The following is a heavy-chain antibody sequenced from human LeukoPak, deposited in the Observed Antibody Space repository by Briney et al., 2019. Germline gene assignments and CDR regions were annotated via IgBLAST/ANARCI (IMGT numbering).Heavy chain of an antibody. D-gene: IGHD3-22*01. CDR1: GGSITSSSYY. J-gene: IGHJ3*02. CDR2: IYYSGST. Sequence: RSETLSLTCSVSGGSITSSSYYWSWIRQPPGKGLEWIGYIYYSGSTNYNPSLKSRVTISVDTSKNQFSLKLSSVTAADTAVYYCARGKFHYYDSSGYPDRDAFDIWGQGTMVTVSS. V-gene: IGHV4-61*01. CDR3: ARGKFHYYDSSGYPDRDAFDI.